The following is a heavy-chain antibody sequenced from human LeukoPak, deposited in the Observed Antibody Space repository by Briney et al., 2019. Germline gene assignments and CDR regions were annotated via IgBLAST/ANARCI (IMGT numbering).Heavy chain of an antibody. Sequence: GGSLRLSCAASGFTFSSYAMSWVRQAPGKGLEWVSAISGSGGSTYYADSVKGRFTISRDNSKNTLYLQMNSLRAEDTAVYYCAKDRGGSLSNTGDYWGQGTLVTVPS. D-gene: IGHD1-26*01. CDR3: AKDRGGSLSNTGDY. V-gene: IGHV3-23*01. CDR1: GFTFSSYA. J-gene: IGHJ4*02. CDR2: ISGSGGST.